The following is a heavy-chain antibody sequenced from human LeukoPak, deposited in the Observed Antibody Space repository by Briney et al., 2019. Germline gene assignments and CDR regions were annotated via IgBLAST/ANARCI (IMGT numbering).Heavy chain of an antibody. J-gene: IGHJ4*02. CDR3: ANMGSAGRGYDPHFFDY. Sequence: TGGSLRLSCAASGFTFSSYPMHWVRQAPGKGLEWVAVISYDGSNKYYADSVKGRFTISRDNSKNTLYLQMNSLRAEDTAVYYCANMGSAGRGYDPHFFDYWGQGTLVTVSS. D-gene: IGHD5-12*01. V-gene: IGHV3-30-3*01. CDR1: GFTFSSYP. CDR2: ISYDGSNK.